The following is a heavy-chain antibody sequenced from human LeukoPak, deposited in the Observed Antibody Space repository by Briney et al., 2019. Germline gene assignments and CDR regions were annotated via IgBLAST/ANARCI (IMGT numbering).Heavy chain of an antibody. CDR2: ISYDGSNK. Sequence: PGRSLRLSCAASGFTFSSYGMHWVRQAPGKGLEWVAVISYDGSNKYYADSVKGRFTISRDNSKNTLYLQMNSLRAEDTAVYYCAKGTSSGSYYIYYYYGMDVWGQGTTVTVSS. CDR3: AKGTSSGSYYIYYYYGMDV. V-gene: IGHV3-30*18. D-gene: IGHD3-10*01. J-gene: IGHJ6*02. CDR1: GFTFSSYG.